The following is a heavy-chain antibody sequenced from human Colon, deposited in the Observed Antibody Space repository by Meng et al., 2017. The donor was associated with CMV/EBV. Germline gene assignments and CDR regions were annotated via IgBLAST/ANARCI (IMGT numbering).Heavy chain of an antibody. CDR2: IFYSAGT. CDR1: GGSISSGDYF. J-gene: IGHJ4*02. Sequence: LRLSCTVSGGSISSGDYFWSWVRQPPGKGLEWIGYIFYSAGTYYNSSLKSRVTMSLDTSKMQFSLTLSSVTAADTAVYYCARGGLAFCGGDCYRGIDYWGQGTLVTVSS. D-gene: IGHD2-21*01. CDR3: ARGGLAFCGGDCYRGIDY. V-gene: IGHV4-30-4*08.